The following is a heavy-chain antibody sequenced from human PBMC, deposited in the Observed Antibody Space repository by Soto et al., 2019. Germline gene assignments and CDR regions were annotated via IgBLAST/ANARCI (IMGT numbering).Heavy chain of an antibody. Sequence: SETLSLTCTVSGGSINTAGYYWNWVRHSPGKGLEWIGYIFYSGTTYYNPSLESRLTMSLDKSKNHFSLRLSSVTAADTAYYYCARSFDDLSTATGGHWFDPWGHGTLVTLSS. D-gene: IGHD3-9*01. CDR3: ARSFDDLSTATGGHWFDP. CDR1: GGSINTAGYY. V-gene: IGHV4-31*03. J-gene: IGHJ5*02. CDR2: IFYSGTT.